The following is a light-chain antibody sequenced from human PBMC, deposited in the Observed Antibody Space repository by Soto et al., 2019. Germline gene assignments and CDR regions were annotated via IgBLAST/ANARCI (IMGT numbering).Light chain of an antibody. CDR3: LQDYDYPRS. CDR2: AAS. V-gene: IGKV1-6*02. J-gene: IGKJ1*01. CDR1: QGIRND. Sequence: ALQMTQSPSSLSASVGDTVTITCRASQGIRNDLGWYQQKPGKAPKVLIYAASSLQTGVPSRFSGSGSGTDFTLTITSLQPEDFATYYCLQDYDYPRSFGQGTTVEIK.